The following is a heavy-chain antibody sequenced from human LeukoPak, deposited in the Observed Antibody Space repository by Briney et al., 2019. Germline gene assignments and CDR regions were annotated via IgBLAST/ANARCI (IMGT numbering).Heavy chain of an antibody. J-gene: IGHJ4*02. V-gene: IGHV3-23*01. Sequence: GGSLRLSCAASGFTFSIYAMSWVRQAPGKGLEWVSAISGSGGSTYYADSVKGRFTISRDNSKNTLYLQMNSLRAEDTAVYYCAKDPDWGYYYDSSGYPPDYWGQGTLVTVSS. CDR3: AKDPDWGYYYDSSGYPPDY. D-gene: IGHD3-22*01. CDR2: ISGSGGST. CDR1: GFTFSIYA.